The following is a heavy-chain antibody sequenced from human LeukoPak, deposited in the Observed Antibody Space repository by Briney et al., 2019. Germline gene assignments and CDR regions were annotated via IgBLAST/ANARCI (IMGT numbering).Heavy chain of an antibody. V-gene: IGHV3-48*03. CDR1: GFTSSSYE. J-gene: IGHJ4*02. CDR2: ISSSGSTI. CDR3: ARVGNDYVLDY. D-gene: IGHD3-16*01. Sequence: GGSLRLSCAASGFTSSSYEMNWVRQAPGKGLEWVSYISSSGSTIYYADSVKGRFTISRDNAKNSLYLQMNSLRAEDTAVYYCARVGNDYVLDYWGQGTLVTVSS.